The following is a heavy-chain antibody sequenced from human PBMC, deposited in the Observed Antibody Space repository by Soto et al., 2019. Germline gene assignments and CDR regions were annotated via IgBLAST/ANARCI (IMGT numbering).Heavy chain of an antibody. J-gene: IGHJ4*02. D-gene: IGHD1-26*01. CDR3: AFAWSWSYLIEDY. CDR1: GSTFSSYT. CDR2: IIPILGIA. V-gene: IGHV1-69*02. Sequence: QVQLVQSGAEVKKPGSSVKGSCKASGSTFSSYTISWVRQAPGQGLEWMGRIIPILGIANYAQNFQGRVSITADKSTSTAYMELSSLRSEDTAVYYCAFAWSWSYLIEDYWGQGTLVTVSS.